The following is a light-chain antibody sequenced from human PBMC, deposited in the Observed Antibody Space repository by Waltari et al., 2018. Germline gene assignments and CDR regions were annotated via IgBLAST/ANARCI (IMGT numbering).Light chain of an antibody. Sequence: EIVLTQSPGTLSLSPGRRATLSCRASHTVNSTFLAWYQQKPGQPHSSRIYSTPIRAAGTPERFGGSGSRQVLHLTISRLEPEDFAVYFSYQYDKSPLTFGGGTQVE. CDR1: HTVNSTF. V-gene: IGKV3-20*01. CDR2: STP. CDR3: YQYDKSPLT. J-gene: IGKJ4*01.